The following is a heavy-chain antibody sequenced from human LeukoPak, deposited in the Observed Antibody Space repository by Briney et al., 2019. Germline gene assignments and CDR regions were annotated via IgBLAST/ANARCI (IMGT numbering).Heavy chain of an antibody. V-gene: IGHV4-59*01. CDR1: GGSISSSY. CDR2: IYSSGNT. Sequence: SETLSLTCTVSGGSISSSYWSWIRQPPGKGLEWIGYIYSSGNTNPNPSLKSRVTIAVDTSKSQFSLKLSSVTAADTAVYYCAREANSGWYSWGQGTLVTVSS. D-gene: IGHD6-19*01. CDR3: AREANSGWYS. J-gene: IGHJ4*02.